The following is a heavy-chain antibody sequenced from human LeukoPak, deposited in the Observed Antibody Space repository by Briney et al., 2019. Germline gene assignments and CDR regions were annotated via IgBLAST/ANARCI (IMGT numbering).Heavy chain of an antibody. CDR1: GFTFDDYG. Sequence: AGSLRLSCAAPGFTFDDYGMSWVRHAPGKGLEWVSGINRNGGSTVYADSVKGRFTISRDNAKNSLYLQMNSLRAEDTALYYCARGGYDILTGYGSGFDYWGQGTLVTVSS. CDR3: ARGGYDILTGYGSGFDY. V-gene: IGHV3-20*04. CDR2: INRNGGST. D-gene: IGHD3-9*01. J-gene: IGHJ4*02.